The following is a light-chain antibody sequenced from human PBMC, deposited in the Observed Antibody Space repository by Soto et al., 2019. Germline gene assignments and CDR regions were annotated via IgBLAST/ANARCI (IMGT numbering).Light chain of an antibody. CDR1: RSVSSTY. Sequence: EIVLTQSPGTLSLSPGERATLSCRASRSVSSTYLAWYQQKPGQAPRLLIYGASSRATGIPDRFSGSGSGTDFTLTISRLEPEDFAVYYCQEYGTSRTLGQGTKVDIK. V-gene: IGKV3-20*01. CDR3: QEYGTSRT. J-gene: IGKJ1*01. CDR2: GAS.